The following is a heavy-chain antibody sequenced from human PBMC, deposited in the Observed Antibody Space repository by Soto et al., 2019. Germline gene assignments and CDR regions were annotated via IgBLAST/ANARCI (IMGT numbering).Heavy chain of an antibody. CDR1: GGSFSGYY. CDR2: INHSGST. J-gene: IGHJ4*02. Sequence: PSETLSLTCAVYGGSFSGYYWSWIRQPPGKGLEWIGEINHSGSTNYNPSLKSRVTISVDTSKNQFSLKLSSVTAADTAVYYCARGTRTSYSSISGWQTLFDYWGQGTLVPVSS. CDR3: ARGTRTSYSSISGWQTLFDY. D-gene: IGHD6-13*01. V-gene: IGHV4-34*01.